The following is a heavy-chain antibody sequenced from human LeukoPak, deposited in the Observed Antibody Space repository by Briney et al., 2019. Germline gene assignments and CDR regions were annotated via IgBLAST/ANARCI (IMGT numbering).Heavy chain of an antibody. Sequence: SETLSLTCTVSGGSVSSGGYYWSWIRHPPGKGLEWIGYIYYNGNTNYNPSLKSRVTISVDTSKNQFSLKLSSVAAADTAVYYCARGKNWLGRGPNYWFDPWGQGTLVTVSS. CDR1: GGSVSSGGYY. CDR2: IYYNGNT. J-gene: IGHJ5*02. D-gene: IGHD6-19*01. V-gene: IGHV4-61*08. CDR3: ARGKNWLGRGPNYWFDP.